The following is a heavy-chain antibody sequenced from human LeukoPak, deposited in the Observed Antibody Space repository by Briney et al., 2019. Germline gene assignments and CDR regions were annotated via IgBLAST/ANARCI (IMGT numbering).Heavy chain of an antibody. D-gene: IGHD3-22*01. V-gene: IGHV3-23*01. CDR1: GFTFSSYG. CDR2: ISGSGGST. J-gene: IGHJ4*02. CDR3: AKVYGYDSSGYYY. Sequence: GGSLRLSCAASGFTFSSYGMSWVRQAPGKGLEWVSAISGSGGSTYYADSVKGRFTISRDNSKNTLYLQMNSLRAEDTAVYYCAKVYGYDSSGYYYWGQGTLVTVSS.